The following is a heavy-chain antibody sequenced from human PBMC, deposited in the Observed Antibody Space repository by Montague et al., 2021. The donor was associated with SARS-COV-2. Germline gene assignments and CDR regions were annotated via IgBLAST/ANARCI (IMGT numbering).Heavy chain of an antibody. V-gene: IGHV4-34*01. CDR2: INHSGTT. Sequence: SETLSLTCAVYGGSFSGYYWTWIRQSPGKGLEWIAEINHSGTTNYNFNPSLRSRVTISVDTSKSQFSLKLSSVTAADTGVYYCARLRDYASSGFHAYYYYYMDVWGKGTTVTVSS. CDR1: GGSFSGYY. CDR3: ARLRDYASSGFHAYYYYYMDV. D-gene: IGHD3-22*01. J-gene: IGHJ6*03.